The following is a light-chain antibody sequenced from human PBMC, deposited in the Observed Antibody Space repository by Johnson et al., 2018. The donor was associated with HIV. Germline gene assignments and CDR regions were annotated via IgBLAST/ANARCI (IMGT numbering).Light chain of an antibody. CDR1: SSNIGNNY. V-gene: IGLV1-51*02. CDR3: GTWDSSLISNV. CDR2: ENN. Sequence: HSVLTQPPSVSAAPGQKVTISCSGSSSNIGNNYVSWYQQLPGTAPKLLIYENNKRPSGITDRFSGSKSGTSATLGITGLQTGDEADYYCGTWDSSLISNVFGPGTKVTVL. J-gene: IGLJ1*01.